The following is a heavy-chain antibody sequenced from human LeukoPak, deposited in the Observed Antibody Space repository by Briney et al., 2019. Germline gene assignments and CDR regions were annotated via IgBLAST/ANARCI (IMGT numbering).Heavy chain of an antibody. CDR2: ISGSGGST. Sequence: GGSLRLSCAAYGFTFSSYGMSWVRQAPGKGLEWVSAISGSGGSTYYADSLKGRFTISRDNSKNTLYLQMNSLRAEDTAVYYCAKDGWFGELLDSWSRFDPWGQGTLVTVSS. D-gene: IGHD3-10*01. V-gene: IGHV3-23*01. CDR3: AKDGWFGELLDSWSRFDP. CDR1: GFTFSSYG. J-gene: IGHJ5*02.